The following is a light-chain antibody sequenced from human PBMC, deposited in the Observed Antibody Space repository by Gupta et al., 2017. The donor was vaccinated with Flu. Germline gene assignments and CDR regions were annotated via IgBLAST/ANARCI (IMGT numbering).Light chain of an antibody. Sequence: EIVMTQSPVTLSVSPGERATLSCRASQSVSNKLAWYQQKPGQAPRLLIYTASTRATGVPARFSGSGYGTDFTLTISSRQSEDFAVYYCQQDKDWPMYRFGQGTKLEIK. CDR2: TAS. J-gene: IGKJ2*03. CDR3: QQDKDWPMYR. V-gene: IGKV3-15*01. CDR1: QSVSNK.